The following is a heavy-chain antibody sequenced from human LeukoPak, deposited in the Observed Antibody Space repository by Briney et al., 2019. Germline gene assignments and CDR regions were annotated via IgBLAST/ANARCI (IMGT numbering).Heavy chain of an antibody. Sequence: GESLKISCKGSGYSFTSYWIGWVRQMPGKGLEWMGIIYPGDSDTRYSPSFQGPVTISADKSLSTAYLQWSRLKASDTAMYYCARLKYHDSWPGDAFDIWGQGTMVTVSS. CDR2: IYPGDSDT. D-gene: IGHD3-22*01. V-gene: IGHV5-51*01. CDR1: GYSFTSYW. J-gene: IGHJ3*02. CDR3: ARLKYHDSWPGDAFDI.